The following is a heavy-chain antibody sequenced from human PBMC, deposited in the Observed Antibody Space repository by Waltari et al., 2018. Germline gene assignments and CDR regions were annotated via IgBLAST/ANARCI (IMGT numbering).Heavy chain of an antibody. CDR2: INHSGST. J-gene: IGHJ4*02. Sequence: QVQLQQWGAGLLKPSETLSLTCAVYGGSFSGYYWSGIRQPPGKGLEWIGEINHSGSTNYNPSLKSRVTISVDTSKNQFSLKLSSVTAADTAVYYCARDPRTDGSYFDYWGQGTLVTVSS. V-gene: IGHV4-34*01. CDR1: GGSFSGYY. D-gene: IGHD1-1*01. CDR3: ARDPRTDGSYFDY.